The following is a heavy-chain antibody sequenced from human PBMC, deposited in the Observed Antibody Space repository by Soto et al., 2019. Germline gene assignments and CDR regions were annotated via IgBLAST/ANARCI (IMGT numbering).Heavy chain of an antibody. V-gene: IGHV4-39*01. Sequence: QLQLQESGPGLVKPSETLSLTCTVSGGSISSSSYYWGWIRQPPGKGLEWIGSIYYSGSTYYNPSLKSRVTISVDTSKNQFSLKLSSVTAADTAVYYCARRPPTVTTGYFDYWGQGTLVTVSS. J-gene: IGHJ4*02. D-gene: IGHD4-17*01. CDR1: GGSISSSSYY. CDR2: IYYSGST. CDR3: ARRPPTVTTGYFDY.